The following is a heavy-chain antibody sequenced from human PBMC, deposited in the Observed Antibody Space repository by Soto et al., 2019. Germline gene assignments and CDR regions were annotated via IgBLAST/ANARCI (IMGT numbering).Heavy chain of an antibody. V-gene: IGHV4-59*01. CDR3: ARSAYGDYVGFDY. J-gene: IGHJ4*02. CDR1: GGSISSYY. CDR2: IYYNGST. D-gene: IGHD4-17*01. Sequence: SETLSLTCTVSGGSISSYYWSWIRQPPGKGLEWIGYIYYNGSTNYNPSLKSRVTISVDTSKNQFSLKLSSVTAADTAVYYCARSAYGDYVGFDYWGQGTLVTVSS.